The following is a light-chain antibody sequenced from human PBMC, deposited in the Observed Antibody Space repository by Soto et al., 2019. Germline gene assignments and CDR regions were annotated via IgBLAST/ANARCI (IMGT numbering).Light chain of an antibody. CDR3: QPYNNWPPWT. V-gene: IGKV3D-15*01. Sequence: EIVMTQSPATLSVSPGERATLSCRASQSVSSNLAWYQQKPGQAPRLLIYGASTRATGIPARFSGSGSGTEFTPTISRLQSEDFAVYCCQPYNNWPPWTFGKGTKVEIK. CDR2: GAS. CDR1: QSVSSN. J-gene: IGKJ1*01.